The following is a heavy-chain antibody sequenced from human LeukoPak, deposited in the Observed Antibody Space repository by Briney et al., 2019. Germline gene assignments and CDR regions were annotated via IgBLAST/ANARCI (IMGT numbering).Heavy chain of an antibody. V-gene: IGHV4-30-2*01. CDR3: ARDAYTVTTSGSNWFDP. J-gene: IGHJ5*02. CDR1: GGSISSGGYY. D-gene: IGHD4-11*01. CDR2: IYHSGST. Sequence: SQTLSLTCTVSGGSISSGGYYWSWIRQPPGKGLEWIGYIYHSGSTYYNPSLKSRVTISVDRSKNQFSLKLSSVTAADTAVYYCARDAYTVTTSGSNWFDPWGQGTLVTVSS.